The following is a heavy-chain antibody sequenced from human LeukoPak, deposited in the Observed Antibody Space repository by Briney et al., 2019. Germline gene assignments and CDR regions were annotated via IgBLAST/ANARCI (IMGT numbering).Heavy chain of an antibody. CDR3: ARCTIFGVAASWFDP. CDR2: INPNSGGT. V-gene: IGHV1-2*02. CDR1: GYTFTSYY. Sequence: ASVKVSCKASGYTFTSYYMHWVRQAPGQGLEWMGWINPNSGGTNYAQKFQGRVTMTRDTSISTAYMELSRLRSDDTAVYYCARCTIFGVAASWFDPWGQGTLVTVSS. J-gene: IGHJ5*02. D-gene: IGHD3-3*01.